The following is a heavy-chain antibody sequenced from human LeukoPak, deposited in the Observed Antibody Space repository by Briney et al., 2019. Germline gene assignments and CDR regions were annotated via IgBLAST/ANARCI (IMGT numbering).Heavy chain of an antibody. Sequence: ASVKVSCKASGYTFTGYYMHWVRQAPGQGLEWMGWISPNSGGTNYAQKFQGRVTMTRDTSISTAYMELSRLRSDDTAVYYCARMLSIVGATGFDYWGQGTLVTVSS. CDR2: ISPNSGGT. J-gene: IGHJ4*02. D-gene: IGHD1-26*01. CDR3: ARMLSIVGATGFDY. CDR1: GYTFTGYY. V-gene: IGHV1-2*02.